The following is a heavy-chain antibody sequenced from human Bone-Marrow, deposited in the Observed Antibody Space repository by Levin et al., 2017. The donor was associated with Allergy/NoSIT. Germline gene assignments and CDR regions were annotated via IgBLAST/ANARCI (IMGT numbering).Heavy chain of an antibody. Sequence: PGGSLRLSCAASGFTFSTYGMHWVRQAPGKGLDWVAVISYDGSNQYYADSVKGRFTISRDNSKNTLYLQMKSLRAEDTAVYYCAKGGYSYGYFNEGGLGYWGQGTLVSVSS. CDR3: AKGGYSYGYFNEGGLGY. CDR2: ISYDGSNQ. J-gene: IGHJ4*02. D-gene: IGHD5-18*01. CDR1: GFTFSTYG. V-gene: IGHV3-30*18.